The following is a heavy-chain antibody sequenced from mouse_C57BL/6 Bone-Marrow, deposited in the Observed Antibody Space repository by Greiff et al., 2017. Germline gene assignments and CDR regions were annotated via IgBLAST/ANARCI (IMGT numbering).Heavy chain of an antibody. CDR1: GYTFTSYD. Sequence: VQLQQSGPELVKPGASVKLSCKASGYTFTSYDINWVKQRPGQGLEWIGWIYPRDGSTNYNEKFKGKATLTVDTSSSTSYMELHSLTSEDSAVYFFARDYGSSYWYFDVWGTGTTVTVSS. CDR2: IYPRDGST. CDR3: ARDYGSSYWYFDV. J-gene: IGHJ1*03. D-gene: IGHD1-1*01. V-gene: IGHV1-85*01.